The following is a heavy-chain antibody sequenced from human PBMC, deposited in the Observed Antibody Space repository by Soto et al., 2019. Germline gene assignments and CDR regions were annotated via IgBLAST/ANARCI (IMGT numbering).Heavy chain of an antibody. CDR2: TYYRSRWYN. D-gene: IGHD1-1*01. CDR3: AGTTSLPWYYKYV. CDR1: GDSVSSNSAA. J-gene: IGHJ6*03. V-gene: IGHV6-1*01. Sequence: PSQTLSLTCAISGDSVSSNSAAWNWIRQSPSRGLEWLGRTYYRSRWYNDYAVSVKSRITVNPDTSKNQFSLHLNSVTPEDTAVYYCAGTTSLPWYYKYVWDKGNTVTVSS.